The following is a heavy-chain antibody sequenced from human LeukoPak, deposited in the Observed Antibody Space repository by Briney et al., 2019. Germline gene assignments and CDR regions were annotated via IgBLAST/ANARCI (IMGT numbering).Heavy chain of an antibody. CDR1: GGSLSSGDYY. CDR3: ARGVTTASFDS. D-gene: IGHD4-17*01. V-gene: IGHV4-30-4*08. CDR2: IYYSGST. Sequence: PSQTLSLTCTVSGGSLSSGDYYWTWIRQPPGEGLGWIGYIYYSGSTYYNPSLKNRITMSVDTSKNQFSLKLFSVTAADTAVYYCARGVTTASFDSWGQGTLVTVSS. J-gene: IGHJ4*02.